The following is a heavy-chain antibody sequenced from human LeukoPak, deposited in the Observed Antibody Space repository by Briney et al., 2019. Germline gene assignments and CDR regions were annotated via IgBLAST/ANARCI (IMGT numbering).Heavy chain of an antibody. Sequence: SETLSLTCTVSGGSISSYYRSWIRQSPGEGLEWIGYIYYSGSTNYNPSLKSRVSISVDTSKNQFSLKLSSVTAADTAVYYCARVTNHWFDPWGQGTLVTVSS. CDR1: GGSISSYY. CDR3: ARVTNHWFDP. V-gene: IGHV4-59*01. D-gene: IGHD2-8*01. J-gene: IGHJ5*02. CDR2: IYYSGST.